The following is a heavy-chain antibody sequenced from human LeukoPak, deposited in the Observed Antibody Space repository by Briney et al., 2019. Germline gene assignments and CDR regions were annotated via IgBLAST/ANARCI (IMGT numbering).Heavy chain of an antibody. J-gene: IGHJ4*02. Sequence: GGSLRLSCVASGFTFSKYTMSWVRQAPGKGLEWVAGIYGGVTGSPLYAESVLGRFTISRDNSKNTLYLQMNSLSDEDTAVYYCAKGLTPDGVWDIDYWGQGTPITVSS. V-gene: IGHV3-23*01. D-gene: IGHD3-9*01. CDR3: AKGLTPDGVWDIDY. CDR1: GFTFSKYT. CDR2: IYGGVTGSP.